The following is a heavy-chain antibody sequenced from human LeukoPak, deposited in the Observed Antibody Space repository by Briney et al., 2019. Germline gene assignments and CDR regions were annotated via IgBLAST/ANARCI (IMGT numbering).Heavy chain of an antibody. CDR2: FYYSGNT. CDR1: GVSITHY. D-gene: IGHD5-12*01. Sequence: SETLSLTCTVSGVSITHYWGWIRQPPGKGLEWIGSFYYSGNTYYNSSLESRVTISVDTSKNQFSLKLTSVTAADTAIYYCARQWDVVATWGRWFDPWGQGILVTVSS. J-gene: IGHJ5*02. V-gene: IGHV4-39*01. CDR3: ARQWDVVATWGRWFDP.